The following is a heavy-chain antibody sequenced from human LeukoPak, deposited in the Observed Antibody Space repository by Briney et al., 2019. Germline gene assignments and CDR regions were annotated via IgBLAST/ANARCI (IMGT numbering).Heavy chain of an antibody. CDR3: ASGVDILAPYDY. V-gene: IGHV1-69*06. Sequence: GASVKVSCKASGGTFSSYAISWVRQAPGQGLEWMGGIIPIFGTANYAQKFQGRVTITADKSTSTAYMELSSLRSEDTAVYYCASGVDILAPYDYWGQGTLVTVSS. D-gene: IGHD5-12*01. CDR2: IIPIFGTA. CDR1: GGTFSSYA. J-gene: IGHJ4*02.